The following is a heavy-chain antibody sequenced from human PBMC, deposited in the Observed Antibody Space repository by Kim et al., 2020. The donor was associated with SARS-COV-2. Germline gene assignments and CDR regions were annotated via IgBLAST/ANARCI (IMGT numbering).Heavy chain of an antibody. J-gene: IGHJ4*02. D-gene: IGHD5-12*01. CDR1: GGSISSGGYS. CDR3: ARDRSGYGFFDY. CDR2: IYHSGST. Sequence: TLSLTCAVSGGSISSGGYSWSWIRQPPGKGLEWIGYIYHSGSTYYNPSLKSRVTISVDRSKNQFSLKLSSVTAADTAVYYCARDRSGYGFFDYWGQGTLVTVSS. V-gene: IGHV4-30-2*01.